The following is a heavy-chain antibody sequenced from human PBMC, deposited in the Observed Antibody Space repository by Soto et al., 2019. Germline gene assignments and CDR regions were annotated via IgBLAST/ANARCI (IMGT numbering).Heavy chain of an antibody. J-gene: IGHJ6*02. CDR1: GYTFASYG. CDR2: LSAYNGNT. V-gene: IGHV1-18*04. CDR3: ARDRPEVYYYYGMDV. Sequence: ASVKVSCKASGYTFASYGISWVRQAPGQGLESMGWLSAYNGNTNYAQKLQGRVTMTTDTSTSTAYMELRSLRSDDTAVYYCARDRPEVYYYYGMDVWGQGTTVTVSS.